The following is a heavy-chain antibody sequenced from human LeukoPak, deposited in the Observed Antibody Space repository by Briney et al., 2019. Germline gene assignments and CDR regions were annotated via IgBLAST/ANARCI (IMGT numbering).Heavy chain of an antibody. J-gene: IGHJ4*02. CDR1: GFSFTSYG. V-gene: IGHV3-30*03. CDR2: ITYDGYYK. D-gene: IGHD3-10*01. Sequence: PGTSLRLSCAASGFSFTSYGMHWVRQAPGKGLEWVALITYDGYYKYYSDSVKGRFTISSDTSKNTLYLQMNSLRAGDTAVYYCARDLSPVVRASPMGYWGQGTLVTVSS. CDR3: ARDLSPVVRASPMGY.